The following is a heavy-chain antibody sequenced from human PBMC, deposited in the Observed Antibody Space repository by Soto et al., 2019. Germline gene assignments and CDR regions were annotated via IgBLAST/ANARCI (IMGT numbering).Heavy chain of an antibody. D-gene: IGHD3-22*01. CDR3: ASPSRFDSSGYYFDS. V-gene: IGHV4-34*01. J-gene: IGHJ4*02. Sequence: ASETLSLTCAVYGGSFSCYYWSWIRQPPGKGLEWIGEINHSGTTKYNPSLKSRVTISVDTSKNQFSLKLSSVTAADTAVYFCASPSRFDSSGYYFDSWGRGTLVTVSS. CDR2: INHSGTT. CDR1: GGSFSCYY.